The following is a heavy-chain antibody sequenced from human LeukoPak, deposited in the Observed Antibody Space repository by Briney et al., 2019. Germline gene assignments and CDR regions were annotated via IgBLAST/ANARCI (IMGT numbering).Heavy chain of an antibody. V-gene: IGHV1-2*06. CDR1: GYTCTGYY. CDR3: ARLKKSGSYAYFDY. D-gene: IGHD1-26*01. J-gene: IGHJ4*02. CDR2: INPNSGGT. Sequence: ASVKVSCKASGYTCTGYYMHWVRQAPGQGLEWMGRINPNSGGTNYAQKFQGRVTMTRDTSISTAYMELSRLRSDDTAVYYCARLKKSGSYAYFDYWGQGTLVTVSS.